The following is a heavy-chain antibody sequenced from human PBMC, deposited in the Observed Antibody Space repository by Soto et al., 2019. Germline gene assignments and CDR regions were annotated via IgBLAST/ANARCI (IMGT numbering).Heavy chain of an antibody. J-gene: IGHJ5*02. CDR3: ARPHGGSSGWDNWFDP. Sequence: QVQLQESGPGLVKPSETLSLTCTVSGGSISSYYWSWIRQPQGKGLEWIGYIHYSGSTNYNPSLKSRVTISVDTSKNQFSLKLNSVTAADTAVYYCARPHGGSSGWDNWFDPWRQGTLVTVSS. D-gene: IGHD6-25*01. V-gene: IGHV4-59*01. CDR1: GGSISSYY. CDR2: IHYSGST.